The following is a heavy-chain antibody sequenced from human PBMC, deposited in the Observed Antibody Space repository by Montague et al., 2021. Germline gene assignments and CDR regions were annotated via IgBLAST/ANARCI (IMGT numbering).Heavy chain of an antibody. V-gene: IGHV6-1*01. D-gene: IGHD1-26*01. J-gene: IGHJ4*01. CDR1: GDSVGIIELA. CDR3: ARDGDGWEVPFDF. CDR2: THLTSRKHN. Sequence: CAISGDSVGIIELACTSDRHSPSIHLQKLLVTHLTSRKHNDQAPSVKGRLTVNPDTSKNQFSLHLNSVTPEDTAVYYCARDGDGWEVPFDFWSQGTLVTVSS.